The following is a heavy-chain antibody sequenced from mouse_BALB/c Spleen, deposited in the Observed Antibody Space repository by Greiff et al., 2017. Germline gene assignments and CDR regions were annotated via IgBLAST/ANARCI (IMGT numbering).Heavy chain of an antibody. CDR1: GFTFSSYG. V-gene: IGHV5-6*01. CDR3: ARHGNRAMDY. J-gene: IGHJ4*01. CDR2: ISSGGSYT. Sequence: EVQRVESGGDLVKPGGSLKLSCAASGFTFSSYGMSWVRQTPDKRLEWVATISSGGSYTYYPDSVKGRFTISRDNAKNTLYLQMSSLKSEDTAMYYCARHGNRAMDYWGQGTSVTVSS. D-gene: IGHD2-1*01.